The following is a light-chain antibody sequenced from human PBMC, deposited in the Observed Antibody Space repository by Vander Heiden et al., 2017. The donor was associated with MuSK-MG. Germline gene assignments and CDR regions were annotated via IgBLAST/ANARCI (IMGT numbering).Light chain of an antibody. CDR2: DVT. V-gene: IGLV2-14*01. Sequence: QSALTQPASVSGSPGQSITISCTGTSSDVGGYNYVSWYQHHPGKAPKLMIYDVTNRPSGVSDRFSGSKSGNTASLTISGLQAEDEADYYCCSFTSSSILPYVFGTGTKVTVL. CDR1: SSDVGGYNY. CDR3: CSFTSSSILPYV. J-gene: IGLJ1*01.